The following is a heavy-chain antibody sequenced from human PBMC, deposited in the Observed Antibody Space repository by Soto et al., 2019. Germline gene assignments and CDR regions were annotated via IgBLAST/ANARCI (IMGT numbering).Heavy chain of an antibody. CDR1: GGTFSSYA. J-gene: IGHJ6*03. D-gene: IGHD5-18*01. CDR2: IIPIFGTA. V-gene: IGHV1-69*13. Sequence: ASAKVSCKASGGTFSSYAISWVRQAPGQGLEWMGGIIPIFGTANYAQKFQGRVTITADESTSTAYMELSSLRSEDTAVYYCARGSDTAMVTHYYYYMDVWGKGTTVTVSS. CDR3: ARGSDTAMVTHYYYYMDV.